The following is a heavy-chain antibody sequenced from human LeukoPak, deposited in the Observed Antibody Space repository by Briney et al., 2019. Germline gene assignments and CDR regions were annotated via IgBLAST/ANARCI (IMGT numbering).Heavy chain of an antibody. CDR3: ARVGAYCTSTSCLDY. Sequence: ASVKVSCKASGYTFTNYYIQWVRQAPGQGLEWMGWISAYNGNTNYAQKLQGRVTMTTDTSTSTAYMELRSLTSDDTAVYYCARVGAYCTSTSCLDYWGQGTLVTVSS. D-gene: IGHD2-2*01. V-gene: IGHV1-18*04. J-gene: IGHJ4*02. CDR1: GYTFTNYY. CDR2: ISAYNGNT.